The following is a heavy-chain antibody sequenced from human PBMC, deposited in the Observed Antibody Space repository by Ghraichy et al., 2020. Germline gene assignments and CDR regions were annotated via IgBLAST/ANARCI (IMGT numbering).Heavy chain of an antibody. CDR2: INHSGST. CDR3: ARGRDVLLWFGELSGYYYYGMDV. V-gene: IGHV4-34*01. Sequence: SETLSLTCAVYGGSFSGYYWSWIRQPPGKGLEWIGEINHSGSTNYNPSLKSRVTISVDTSKNQFSLKLSSVTAADTAVYYCARGRDVLLWFGELSGYYYYGMDVWGQGTTVTVSS. D-gene: IGHD3-10*01. CDR1: GGSFSGYY. J-gene: IGHJ6*02.